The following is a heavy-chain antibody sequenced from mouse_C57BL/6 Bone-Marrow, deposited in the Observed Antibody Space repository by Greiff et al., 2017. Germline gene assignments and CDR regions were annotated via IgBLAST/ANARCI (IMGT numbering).Heavy chain of an antibody. V-gene: IGHV1-82*01. CDR3: SRGGYYSWFAY. D-gene: IGHD2-3*01. J-gene: IGHJ3*01. Sequence: QVLLQQSGPELVKPGASVKLSCKASGYAFSSSWMNWVKQRPGKGLEWIGRIYPGDGDTNYNGKFKGKATLTADKSSSTAYMQLSSRTSEDSAVDFCSRGGYYSWFAYWGQGTLVTVAA. CDR2: IYPGDGDT. CDR1: GYAFSSSW.